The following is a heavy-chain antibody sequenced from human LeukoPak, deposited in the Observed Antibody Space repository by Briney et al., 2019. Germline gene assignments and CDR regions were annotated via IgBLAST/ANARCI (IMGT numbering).Heavy chain of an antibody. J-gene: IGHJ5*01. CDR3: ARDIPRGARYLDS. CDR2: IDDHGCKK. CDR1: GFTFENYW. D-gene: IGHD1-14*01. V-gene: IGHV3-7*01. Sequence: PGGSLRPSCATSGFTFENYWMTGVPQAPGRRLEYVTNIDDHGCKKHRAESVKGRFPNYRDNTRNSMFLQMDSLRVEDPAVYFCARDIPRGARYLDSWGRRTLVTVSS.